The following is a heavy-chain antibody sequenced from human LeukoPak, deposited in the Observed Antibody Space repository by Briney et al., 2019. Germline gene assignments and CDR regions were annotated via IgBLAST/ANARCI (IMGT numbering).Heavy chain of an antibody. D-gene: IGHD6-19*01. CDR3: ARDGSSGWYWVDY. J-gene: IGHJ4*02. V-gene: IGHV3-33*01. CDR1: GFTFSSYG. CDR2: IWYDGSNK. Sequence: GGSLRLSCAASGFTFSSYGMHWVRQAPGKGLEWVAVIWYDGSNKYYADSVKGRFTISRDNSKNTLYLQMNSLRAEDTAVYYCARDGSSGWYWVDYWGQGTLVTVSS.